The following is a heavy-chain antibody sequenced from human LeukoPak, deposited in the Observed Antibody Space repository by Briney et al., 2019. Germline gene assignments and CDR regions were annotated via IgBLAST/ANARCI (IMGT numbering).Heavy chain of an antibody. V-gene: IGHV3-11*01. CDR3: ARELVAGTPWVLNY. CDR1: GFTFSDYY. J-gene: IGHJ4*02. Sequence: GGSLRLSCAASGFTFSDYYMSWIRQAPGKGLEWVSYISSSGSTIYYADSVKGRFTISRDNAKNSLYLQMNSLRAEDTAVYYCARELVAGTPWVLNYWGQGTLVTVSS. CDR2: ISSSGSTI. D-gene: IGHD6-19*01.